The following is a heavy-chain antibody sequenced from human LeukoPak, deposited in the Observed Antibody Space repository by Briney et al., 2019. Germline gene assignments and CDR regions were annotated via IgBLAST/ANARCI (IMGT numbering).Heavy chain of an antibody. CDR3: ARGDYYIAHLDY. Sequence: SETLSLTCTVSGGSIGSYYWSWIRQPPGKGLEWIGYIYYSGSTNYNPSLKSRVTISVDTSKNQFSLKLSSVTAADTAVYYCARGDYYIAHLDYWGQGTLVTVSS. D-gene: IGHD3-10*01. J-gene: IGHJ4*02. CDR1: GGSIGSYY. CDR2: IYYSGST. V-gene: IGHV4-59*01.